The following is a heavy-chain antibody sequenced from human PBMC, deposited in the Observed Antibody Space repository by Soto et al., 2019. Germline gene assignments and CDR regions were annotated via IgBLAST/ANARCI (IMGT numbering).Heavy chain of an antibody. Sequence: ASVKVSCKASGYTFTNYDINWVRQATGQGLEWMGKINPKSGSTGYPQKFQDRVTMTRDSSISTAYMELSSLTSEDTAVYYCARVYYDFWSGPLYYHGLDVWGQGTAVTVSS. J-gene: IGHJ6*02. CDR1: GYTFTNYD. CDR2: INPKSGST. CDR3: ARVYYDFWSGPLYYHGLDV. D-gene: IGHD3-3*01. V-gene: IGHV1-8*01.